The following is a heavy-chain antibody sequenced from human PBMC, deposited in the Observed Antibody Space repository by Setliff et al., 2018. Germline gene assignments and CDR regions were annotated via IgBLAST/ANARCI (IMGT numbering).Heavy chain of an antibody. CDR3: TRVTGFSYMDV. CDR1: GDSISRAKYY. D-gene: IGHD3-3*01. CDR2: IYTDGST. J-gene: IGHJ6*03. V-gene: IGHV4-61*02. Sequence: PSETLSLTCTVSGDSISRAKYYWSWIRQSAGKGLECLGRIYTDGSTKYNPSLNSRVTLLIDTAKNQISLRLSSVTAADTAVYFCTRVTGFSYMDVWGKGTTVTVSS.